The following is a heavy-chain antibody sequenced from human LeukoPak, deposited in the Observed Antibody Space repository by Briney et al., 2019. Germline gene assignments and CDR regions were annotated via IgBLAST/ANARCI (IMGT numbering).Heavy chain of an antibody. Sequence: SVKVSCKASGGTFSSYAISWVRQAPGQGREWMGGIIPIFGTANYAQNFQGRVTITTDESTSTAYMELSSLRSEDTAVYYCASGGESIAAPYYYYYMDVWGKGTTVTVSS. CDR2: IIPIFGTA. J-gene: IGHJ6*03. CDR3: ASGGESIAAPYYYYYMDV. D-gene: IGHD6-6*01. V-gene: IGHV1-69*05. CDR1: GGTFSSYA.